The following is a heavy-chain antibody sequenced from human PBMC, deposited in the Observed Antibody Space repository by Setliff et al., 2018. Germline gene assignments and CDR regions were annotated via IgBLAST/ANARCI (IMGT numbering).Heavy chain of an antibody. CDR3: ARELRSPYWHIDF. V-gene: IGHV1-69*13. J-gene: IGHJ4*02. CDR1: GGTFRTDG. Sequence: SVKVSCKASGGTFRTDGFNWVRQAPGQGLEWMGRIIPVFGTAKYVQKFQGRVTISADESARTAYMEMGSLRFEDTAVYYCARELRSPYWHIDFWGQGTLVTVSS. CDR2: IIPVFGTA. D-gene: IGHD2-15*01.